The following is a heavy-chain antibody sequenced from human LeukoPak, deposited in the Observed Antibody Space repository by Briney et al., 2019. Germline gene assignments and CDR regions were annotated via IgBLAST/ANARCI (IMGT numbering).Heavy chain of an antibody. D-gene: IGHD3-10*01. V-gene: IGHV3-15*01. CDR3: TTDLGLTMIRGVIVN. CDR2: IKSKGDGETT. Sequence: GGSLRLSCAASGFTFSSYAMSWVRQAPGKGLEWVGRIKSKGDGETTDNAAPVKGRFTMSRDDSKATLYLQMNTLKAEDTAVYYCTTDLGLTMIRGVIVNWGQGALVTVSS. J-gene: IGHJ4*02. CDR1: GFTFSSYA.